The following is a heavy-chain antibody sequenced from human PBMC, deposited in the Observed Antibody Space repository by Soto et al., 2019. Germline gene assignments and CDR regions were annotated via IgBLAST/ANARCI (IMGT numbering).Heavy chain of an antibody. CDR1: GFTFSIYA. D-gene: IGHD3-3*01. CDR3: AKSRITIFGVVTLGRYYFDY. V-gene: IGHV3-23*01. Sequence: EVQLLESGGGFVQPGGSLRLSCAASGFTFSIYAMSWVRQAPGKGREWVSAISGSGGSTYYADSVKGRFTISRDNSKNTLYLQMNSLRAEDTAVYYCAKSRITIFGVVTLGRYYFDYWGQGTLVTVSS. J-gene: IGHJ4*02. CDR2: ISGSGGST.